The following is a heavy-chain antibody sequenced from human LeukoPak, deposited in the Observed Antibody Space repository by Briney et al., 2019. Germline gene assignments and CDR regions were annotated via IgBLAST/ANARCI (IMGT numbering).Heavy chain of an antibody. Sequence: GGSLRLSCAASGSTFDDYAMHWVRQAPGKGLEWVSGISWNSGSIGYADSVKGRFTISGDNAKNSLYLQMNSLRAEDMALYYRATAPLNDFWSGYFDFSGEGTLVTASP. D-gene: IGHD3-3*01. V-gene: IGHV3-9*03. CDR2: ISWNSGSI. J-gene: IGHJ4*02. CDR1: GSTFDDYA. CDR3: ATAPLNDFWSGYFDF.